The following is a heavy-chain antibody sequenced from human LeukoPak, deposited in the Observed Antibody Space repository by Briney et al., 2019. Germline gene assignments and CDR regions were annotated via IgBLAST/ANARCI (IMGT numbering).Heavy chain of an antibody. J-gene: IGHJ4*02. Sequence: PGGSLRLSCAASGFTFSSYGMHWVRQAPGKGLEWVAVIWYDGSNKYYANSVKGRFTISRDNSKNTLYLQMNSLRAEDTAVYYCARDRCGTSCYRYYFDYWGQGTPVTVSS. CDR3: ARDRCGTSCYRYYFDY. CDR1: GFTFSSYG. V-gene: IGHV3-33*01. CDR2: IWYDGSNK. D-gene: IGHD2-15*01.